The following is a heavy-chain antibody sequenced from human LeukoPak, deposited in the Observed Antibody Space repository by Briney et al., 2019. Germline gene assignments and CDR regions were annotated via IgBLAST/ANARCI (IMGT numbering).Heavy chain of an antibody. V-gene: IGHV3-23*01. Sequence: GGSPRLSCAASGSTFSNHAMTWVRQAPGKGLEWVSAISASGDATWYADSVKGRFTISRDNSKNTLYLQMSSLRAEDTAIYYCAKDVWFSVSWGRGTLVTVSS. CDR1: GSTFSNHA. CDR2: ISASGDAT. CDR3: AKDVWFSVS. D-gene: IGHD3-9*01. J-gene: IGHJ5*02.